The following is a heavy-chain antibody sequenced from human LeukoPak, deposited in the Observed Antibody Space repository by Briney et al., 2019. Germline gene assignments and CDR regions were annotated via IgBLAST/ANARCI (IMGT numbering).Heavy chain of an antibody. J-gene: IGHJ4*02. CDR2: IYYSGNT. CDR3: ASLPPFDS. CDR1: GGSISTSSYY. Sequence: SETLSLTCTGSGGSISTSSYYWGWIRQPPGKGLEWVGSIYYSGNTYYNPSLKSRVTISVDTSKNQFSLRLSSVTAADTALYYCASLPPFDSWGQGTLVTVSS. V-gene: IGHV4-39*01.